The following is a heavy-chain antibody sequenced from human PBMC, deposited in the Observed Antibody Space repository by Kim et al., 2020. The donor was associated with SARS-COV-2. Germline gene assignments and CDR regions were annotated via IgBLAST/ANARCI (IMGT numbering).Heavy chain of an antibody. CDR1: GYSFTSYW. J-gene: IGHJ3*01. V-gene: IGHV5-51*01. CDR3: ARSKDREQQLELAFDL. CDR2: IYPGDSDT. Sequence: GESLKISCKGSGYSFTSYWTGWVRYMPGKGLQWFGIIYPGDSDTRHSPPFQGQDTISADKSISTAYLQWSSLKASDTAMYYCARSKDREQQLELAFDLWGKGTMVTVSS. D-gene: IGHD6-13*01.